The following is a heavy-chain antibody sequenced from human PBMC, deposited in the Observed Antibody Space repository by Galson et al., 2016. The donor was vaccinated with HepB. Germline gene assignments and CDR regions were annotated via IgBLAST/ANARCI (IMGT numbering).Heavy chain of an antibody. Sequence: SETLSLTCAVSGASFGDFSWSWIRQSPGKGLGWIGEINDGGSANYSPSLKTRVTISIDTSKNQFSLNLSSVTAADTAKYYCVRERLLRYFDLFPSGYYGMDVWGQGTTVTVSS. CDR1: GASFGDFS. CDR3: VRERLLRYFDLFPSGYYGMDV. J-gene: IGHJ6*02. D-gene: IGHD3-9*01. CDR2: INDGGSA. V-gene: IGHV4-34*01.